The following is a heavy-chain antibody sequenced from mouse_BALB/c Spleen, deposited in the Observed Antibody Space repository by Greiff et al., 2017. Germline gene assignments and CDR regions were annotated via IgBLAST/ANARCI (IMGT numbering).Heavy chain of an antibody. V-gene: IGHV5-15*02. CDR1: GFTFSDYG. Sequence: EAMLVESGGGLVQPGGSRKLSCAASGFTFSDYGMAWVRQAPGKGPEWVAFISNLAYSIYYADTVTGRFTISRENAKNTLYLEMSSLRSEDTAMYYCARSTSMYYFDYWGQGTTLTVSS. D-gene: IGHD2-1*01. CDR2: ISNLAYSI. CDR3: ARSTSMYYFDY. J-gene: IGHJ2*01.